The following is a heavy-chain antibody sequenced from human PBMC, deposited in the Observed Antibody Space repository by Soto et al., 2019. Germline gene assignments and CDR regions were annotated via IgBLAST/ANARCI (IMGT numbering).Heavy chain of an antibody. CDR3: ARGHTSSWYYFDF. Sequence: QVQLVESGGGVVQPGRSLRLSCAASGFPFSTYAIHWVRQAPGKGLEWVAVMSYDGSKKYYADSVRGRFTISRDNSKNMLYLQMNSLRLEDTAVYYCARGHTSSWYYFDFRGQGTLVTVSP. J-gene: IGHJ4*02. D-gene: IGHD6-13*01. V-gene: IGHV3-30-3*01. CDR1: GFPFSTYA. CDR2: MSYDGSKK.